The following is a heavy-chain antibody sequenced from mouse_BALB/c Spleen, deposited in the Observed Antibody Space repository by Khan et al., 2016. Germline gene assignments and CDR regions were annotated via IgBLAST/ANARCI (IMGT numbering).Heavy chain of an antibody. J-gene: IGHJ3*01. V-gene: IGHV3-2*02. CDR1: GYSITSDYA. Sequence: EVQLQESGPGLVKPSQSLSLTCTATGYSITSDYAWNWIRQFPGNRLEWLGYITYSGSTTYNPSLKSRISITRATSTNQFFLQLNSLTSEATATYYCGRDGSFAACFAYWGQGPLGTVSA. D-gene: IGHD1-1*02. CDR2: ITYSGST. CDR3: GRDGSFAACFAY.